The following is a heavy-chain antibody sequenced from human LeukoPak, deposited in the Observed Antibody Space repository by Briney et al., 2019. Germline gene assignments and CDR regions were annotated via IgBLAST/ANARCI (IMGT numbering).Heavy chain of an antibody. CDR2: IYYSGST. CDR3: ARGRDDSSGYYYANY. V-gene: IGHV4-59*01. CDR1: GGSIRSYY. Sequence: SSETLSLTCSVSGGSIRSYYWSWIRQPPGKGLEWIGYIYYSGSTKYNPSLKSRVSISVDTSKNQFSLRLSYVTAADTAVYYCARGRDDSSGYYYANYWGQGTLVTVSS. D-gene: IGHD3-22*01. J-gene: IGHJ4*02.